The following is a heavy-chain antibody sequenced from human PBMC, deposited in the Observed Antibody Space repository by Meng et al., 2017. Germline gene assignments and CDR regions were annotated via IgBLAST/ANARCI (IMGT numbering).Heavy chain of an antibody. CDR1: GFTFSSYW. CDR2: IKQDGSEK. D-gene: IGHD6-13*01. V-gene: IGHV3-7*01. J-gene: IGHJ6*02. Sequence: GESLKISCAASGFTFSSYWMSWVRQAPGKGLEWVANIKQDGSEKYYVDSVKGRFTISRDNAKNSLYLQMNSLRAGDTAVYYCARDRRSSWYSGGSRGYIYYYYGMDVWGQGTTVTVSS. CDR3: ARDRRSSWYSGGSRGYIYYYYGMDV.